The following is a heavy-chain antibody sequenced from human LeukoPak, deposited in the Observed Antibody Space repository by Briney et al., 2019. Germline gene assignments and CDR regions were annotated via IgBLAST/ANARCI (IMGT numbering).Heavy chain of an antibody. V-gene: IGHV3-7*01. J-gene: IGHJ4*02. CDR2: IRQDGSVQ. Sequence: GGSLRLSCAASGFTFSSYWMSWVRQAPGKGLEWVANIRQDGSVQNYVDSVKGRFTISRDNPKNSVYLQKSSLRAEDTAVYCCLVTTRSRGFDYWGQGTLVTVSS. CDR1: GFTFSSYW. D-gene: IGHD1/OR15-1a*01. CDR3: LVTTRSRGFDY.